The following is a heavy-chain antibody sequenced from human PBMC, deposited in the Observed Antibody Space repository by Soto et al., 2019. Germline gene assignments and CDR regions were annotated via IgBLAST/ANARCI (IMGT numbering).Heavy chain of an antibody. J-gene: IGHJ5*02. Sequence: QVQLVQSGAEVKKPGASVKVSCKASGYTFTSYGISWVRQAPGQGLEWMGWISAYNGNTNYAQKLQGRVTMTTDTSTSTAYMELRSLRSDDTAVYYCARGKGPIVVVPAAIQGGWFDPWGQGTLVTVSS. CDR3: ARGKGPIVVVPAAIQGGWFDP. CDR1: GYTFTSYG. V-gene: IGHV1-18*01. D-gene: IGHD2-2*02. CDR2: ISAYNGNT.